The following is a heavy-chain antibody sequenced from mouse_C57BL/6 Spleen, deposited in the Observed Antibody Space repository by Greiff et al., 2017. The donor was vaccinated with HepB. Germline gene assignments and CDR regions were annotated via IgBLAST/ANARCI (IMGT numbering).Heavy chain of an antibody. D-gene: IGHD3-2*02. Sequence: QVHVKQSGAELVRPGTSVKVSCKASGYAFTNYLIEWVKQRPGQGLEWIGVINPGSGGTNYNEKFKGKATLTADKSSSTAYMQLSSLTSEDSAVYFCARGETAQATGFGDWGQGTTLTVAS. CDR2: INPGSGGT. CDR3: ARGETAQATGFGD. CDR1: GYAFTNYL. J-gene: IGHJ2*01. V-gene: IGHV1-54*01.